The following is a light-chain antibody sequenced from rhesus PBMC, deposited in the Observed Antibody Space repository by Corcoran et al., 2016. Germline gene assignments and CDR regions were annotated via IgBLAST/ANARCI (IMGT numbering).Light chain of an antibody. J-gene: IGKJ1*01. V-gene: IGKV1S9*01. CDR1: QSLSND. Sequence: DIQMTQSPSSLSASVGDRVTITCQASQSLSNDLNWYQQKPGKIPKLLIYRASSLQSGIPSRFSGSGSGTDFTLTINSLQPEDFATYCCHQGYSYPRTFGQGTKVEIE. CDR2: RAS. CDR3: HQGYSYPRT.